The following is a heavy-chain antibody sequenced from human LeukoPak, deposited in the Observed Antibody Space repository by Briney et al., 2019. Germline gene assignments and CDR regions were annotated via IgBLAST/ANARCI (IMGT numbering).Heavy chain of an antibody. J-gene: IGHJ4*02. Sequence: GGLLRLSCSASGFTFSSHALDRVRQAPGEGLGWVSGISGSGGSTYHADSVKGRFTISRDNSKNTLYLQMNSLRVEDTAVYYCAKGSGGSWYSAHDYWGEGTLVTVSS. CDR2: ISGSGGST. V-gene: IGHV3-23*01. CDR3: AKGSGGSWYSAHDY. CDR1: GFTFSSHA. D-gene: IGHD2-15*01.